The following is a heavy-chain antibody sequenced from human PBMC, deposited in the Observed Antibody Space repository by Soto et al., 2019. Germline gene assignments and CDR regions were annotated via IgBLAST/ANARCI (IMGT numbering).Heavy chain of an antibody. V-gene: IGHV5-51*01. J-gene: IGHJ6*02. CDR3: ARTAAAGKYYYGMDV. Sequence: PGESLKISCKGSGYSFTSYWIGWVRQMPGKGLKSMGIIYPGDSDTRYSPSFQGQATISADKSISTAYLQWSSLKASDTAMYYCARTAAAGKYYYGMDVWGQGTTVTVSS. CDR1: GYSFTSYW. D-gene: IGHD6-13*01. CDR2: IYPGDSDT.